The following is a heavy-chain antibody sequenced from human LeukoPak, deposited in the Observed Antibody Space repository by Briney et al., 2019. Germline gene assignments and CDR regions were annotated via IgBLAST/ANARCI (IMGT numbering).Heavy chain of an antibody. Sequence: GGSLRLSCAASGFMFRAYAMHWVRQAPGKGLEYVSGISSDGGTTNYANSVKGRFTISRDNSNNTLYLQVGSLRPEDMAVYYCARVYIAGMTGHYSLDYWGQGTLLTVSS. CDR1: GFMFRAYA. D-gene: IGHD3-9*01. J-gene: IGHJ4*02. V-gene: IGHV3-64*01. CDR2: ISSDGGTT. CDR3: ARVYIAGMTGHYSLDY.